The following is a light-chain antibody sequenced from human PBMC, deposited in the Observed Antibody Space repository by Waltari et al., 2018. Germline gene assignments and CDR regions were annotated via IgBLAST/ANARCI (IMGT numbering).Light chain of an antibody. Sequence: QSVLTQAPSVSGTPGQRVTISCSGTNYNIGSGPVNWYQQAPGMSPKLLIYSNDQRASGAPARLSGSKSGTSASRAISGLQSEDEADYYCATWDGRVNGVLFGGGTKVTVL. CDR2: SND. CDR3: ATWDGRVNGVL. V-gene: IGLV1-44*01. CDR1: NYNIGSGP. J-gene: IGLJ2*01.